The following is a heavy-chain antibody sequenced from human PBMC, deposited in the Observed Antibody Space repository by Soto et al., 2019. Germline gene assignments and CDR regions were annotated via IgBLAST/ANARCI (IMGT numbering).Heavy chain of an antibody. CDR1: GFSFSTYA. CDR3: AKDQAAAGTISRYFQH. V-gene: IGHV3-23*01. Sequence: GGSLRLSCAASGFSFSTYAMSWVRQAPGKGLEWVSGISGSGGTTYYADSVKGRFTISRDNSKNTLYLQVNSLRAEDTAVYYCAKDQAAAGTISRYFQHWGQGTLVTVSS. CDR2: ISGSGGTT. J-gene: IGHJ1*01. D-gene: IGHD6-13*01.